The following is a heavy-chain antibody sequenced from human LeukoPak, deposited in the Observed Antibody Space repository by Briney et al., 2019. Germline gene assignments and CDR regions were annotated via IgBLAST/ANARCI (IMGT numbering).Heavy chain of an antibody. V-gene: IGHV3-23*01. CDR2: ISGSGGST. CDR3: AKVVSARRPQLFDY. Sequence: PGGSLRLSCAASGFTFSSYAVSWVRQAPGKGLEWVSAISGSGGSTYYADSVKGRFTISRDNSKNTLYLQMNSLRAEDTAVYYCAKVVSARRPQLFDYWDQGTLSPSPQ. J-gene: IGHJ4*02. D-gene: IGHD6-6*01. CDR1: GFTFSSYA.